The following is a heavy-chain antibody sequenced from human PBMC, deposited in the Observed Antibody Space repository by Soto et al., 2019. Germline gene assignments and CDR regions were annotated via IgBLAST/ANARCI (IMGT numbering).Heavy chain of an antibody. CDR1: GGSISSGDYY. CDR3: ARGGVLRYFDWFAL. V-gene: IGHV4-30-4*01. CDR2: IYYSATT. D-gene: IGHD3-9*01. Sequence: PSETLSLTCTVSGGSISSGDYYWSWIRQPPGKGLEWIGYIYYSATTYYNPSLKSRLTISIDTSKNQFSLKLSSVTAADTAVYYCARGGVLRYFDWFALWGQGTLVTVSS. J-gene: IGHJ5*02.